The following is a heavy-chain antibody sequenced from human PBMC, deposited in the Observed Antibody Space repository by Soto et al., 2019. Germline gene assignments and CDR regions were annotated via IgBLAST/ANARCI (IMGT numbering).Heavy chain of an antibody. CDR2: IYWDDDK. V-gene: IGHV2-5*02. J-gene: IGHJ4*02. D-gene: IGHD6-13*01. CDR1: GFSLSTSGMG. Sequence: QITLKESGPTLVKPTQTFTLACTFSGFSLSTSGMGVGWIRQPPGKALEWLALIYWDDDKRYSPSLKSRLTPTKXTSKNQVVLTMTNMDPVDTATYYCAHYSSTSSFDYWGQGTLVTVSS. CDR3: AHYSSTSSFDY.